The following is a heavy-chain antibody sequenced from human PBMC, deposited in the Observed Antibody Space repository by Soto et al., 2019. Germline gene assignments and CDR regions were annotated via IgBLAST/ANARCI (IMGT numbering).Heavy chain of an antibody. CDR3: ARGDYALVY. J-gene: IGHJ4*02. V-gene: IGHV4-61*01. CDR1: GGSVNSGSYY. D-gene: IGHD3-16*01. CDR2: VYDSGSF. Sequence: PSETLSLTCTVSGGSVNSGSYYWTWIRQPPGKGLEWIGYVYDSGSFNYNPSLKSRVTISVDTSKNRFSLKLNSVTAADTAVYYCARGDYALVYWGQGTLVTVSS.